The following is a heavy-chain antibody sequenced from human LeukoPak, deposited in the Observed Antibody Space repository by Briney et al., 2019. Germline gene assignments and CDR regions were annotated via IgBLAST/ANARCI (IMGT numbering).Heavy chain of an antibody. V-gene: IGHV3-21*01. Sequence: GGSLRLSCAASGFTFSSYSMNWVRQAPGKGLEWVSSISSSSSYIYYADSVKGRFTISRDNAKNSLYLQMNSLRAEDTAVYYCVREARESGGFDYSGQGTLVTVSS. J-gene: IGHJ4*02. CDR1: GFTFSSYS. D-gene: IGHD5-24*01. CDR2: ISSSSSYI. CDR3: VREARESGGFDY.